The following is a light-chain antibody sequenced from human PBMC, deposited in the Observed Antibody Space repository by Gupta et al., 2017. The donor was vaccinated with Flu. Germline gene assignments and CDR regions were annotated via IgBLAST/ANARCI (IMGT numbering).Light chain of an antibody. CDR2: DVS. Sequence: QSALTQPASVSGSPGQSLTISCTGPTSDVGGYNSVSWYQQRPGTAPKLMIYDVSNRPSGISNRFSGSKSGNTASLTISGLQAEDEADYYCSSYTSGSTLVVAFGGGTKLTVL. J-gene: IGLJ2*01. CDR3: SSYTSGSTLVVA. CDR1: TSDVGGYNS. V-gene: IGLV2-14*01.